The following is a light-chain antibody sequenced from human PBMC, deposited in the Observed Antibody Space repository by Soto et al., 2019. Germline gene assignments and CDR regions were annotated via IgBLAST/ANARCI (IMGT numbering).Light chain of an antibody. CDR1: SSNIGAGYE. J-gene: IGLJ1*01. Sequence: QSVLTQPPSVSEAPGQRVTISCTGSSSNIGAGYEAHWYQQVPGKAPKLLIYENNNRPSGVPDRFSGSKSGTSASLAITGPQAEDEAEYYCQSYDSSLSGYVFGTGTKLTAL. CDR2: ENN. V-gene: IGLV1-40*01. CDR3: QSYDSSLSGYV.